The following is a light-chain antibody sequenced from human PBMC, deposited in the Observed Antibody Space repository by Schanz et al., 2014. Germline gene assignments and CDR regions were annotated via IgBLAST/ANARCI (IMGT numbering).Light chain of an antibody. V-gene: IGKV3-20*01. Sequence: EIVLTQSPDTLSLSPGEGVTLSCRASQNVESKFLAWYQQKPGQAPRLLLYGTSYRASGIPDRFSGSGSGTDFTLTISRLEPEDSAVYYCQQFGASPALIFGGGTKVEIK. J-gene: IGKJ4*01. CDR2: GTS. CDR1: QNVESKF. CDR3: QQFGASPALI.